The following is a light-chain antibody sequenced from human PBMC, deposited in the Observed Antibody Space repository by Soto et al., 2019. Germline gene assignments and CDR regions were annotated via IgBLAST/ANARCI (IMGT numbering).Light chain of an antibody. J-gene: IGLJ1*01. Sequence: QSALIQPASVSGSPGQSITISCTGTSSDVGGSNYVSWYQHHPHRALKLLIYEVSYRPSGVSNRFSGSKSGNTASLTISGLQAEDEADYYCSSYTSSNTLEVFGFGTKLTVL. CDR3: SSYTSSNTLEV. CDR1: SSDVGGSNY. V-gene: IGLV2-14*01. CDR2: EVS.